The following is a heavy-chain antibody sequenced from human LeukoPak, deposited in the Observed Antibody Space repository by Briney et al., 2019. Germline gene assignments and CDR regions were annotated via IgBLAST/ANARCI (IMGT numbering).Heavy chain of an antibody. J-gene: IGHJ4*02. CDR1: GFTFSSYG. V-gene: IGHV3-30*02. CDR3: AKDYGPGLSFFDY. CDR2: IRYDGSNK. Sequence: PGGSLRLSCAASGFTFSSYGMHWVRQAPGKGLEWVAFIRYDGSNKYYADSVKGRFTISRDNSKNTLYLQMNSLRAEDTAVYYCAKDYGPGLSFFDYWGQGTLVTVSS. D-gene: IGHD4-17*01.